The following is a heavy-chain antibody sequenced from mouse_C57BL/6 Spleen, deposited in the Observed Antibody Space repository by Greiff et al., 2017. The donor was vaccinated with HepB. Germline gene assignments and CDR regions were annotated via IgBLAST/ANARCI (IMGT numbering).Heavy chain of an antibody. J-gene: IGHJ2*01. CDR3: ARPNFSYGRFDY. D-gene: IGHD1-1*02. Sequence: QVQLQQPGAELVRPGSSVKLSCKASGYTFTSYWMDWVKQRPGQGLEWIGNIYPSDSETHYNQKFKDKATLTVDKSSSTAYMQLSSLTSEDSAVYYCARPNFSYGRFDYWGQGTTLTVSS. V-gene: IGHV1-61*01. CDR2: IYPSDSET. CDR1: GYTFTSYW.